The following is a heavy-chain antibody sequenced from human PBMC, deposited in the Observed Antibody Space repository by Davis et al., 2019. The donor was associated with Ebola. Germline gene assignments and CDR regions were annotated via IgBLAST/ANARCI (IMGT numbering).Heavy chain of an antibody. CDR3: AAHSSRYTDVDY. CDR1: GYTFTSYA. D-gene: IGHD6-25*01. J-gene: IGHJ4*02. Sequence: ASVKVSCKASGYTFTSYAMHWVRQAPGQRLEWMGWINAGNGNTKYSQKFQGRVTITRDTSTSTVYMELSSLRSEDTAVYYCAAHSSRYTDVDYWGQGTLVTVSS. CDR2: INAGNGNT. V-gene: IGHV1-3*01.